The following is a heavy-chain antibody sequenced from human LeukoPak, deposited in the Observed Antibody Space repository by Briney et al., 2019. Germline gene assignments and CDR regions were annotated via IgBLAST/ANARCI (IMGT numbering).Heavy chain of an antibody. CDR2: MQPGGGAK. V-gene: IGHV3-7*03. Sequence: GGSLRLSCAASGVTFSSYWMSWVRQAPGKGLEWVANMQPGGGAKYYLASVKGRFTVSRDNAKPSLYVAVRSLRAEDTVVYYCSRETSYGSLTFDYWGQGTRVTVSS. CDR1: GVTFSSYW. J-gene: IGHJ4*02. CDR3: SRETSYGSLTFDY. D-gene: IGHD3-10*01.